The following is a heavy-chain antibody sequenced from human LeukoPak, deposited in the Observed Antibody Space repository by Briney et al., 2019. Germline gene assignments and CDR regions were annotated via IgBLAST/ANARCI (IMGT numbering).Heavy chain of an antibody. CDR3: ARAYYYDSSGYNFDY. CDR2: ISSSSSYI. D-gene: IGHD3-22*01. J-gene: IGHJ4*02. CDR1: GFTFSSYS. V-gene: IGHV3-21*01. Sequence: GGSLRLSWAASGFTFSSYSMNWVRQAPGKGLEWVSSISSSSSYIYYADSVKGRFTISRDNAKNSLYLQMNSLRAEDTAVYYCARAYYYDSSGYNFDYWGQGTLVTVSS.